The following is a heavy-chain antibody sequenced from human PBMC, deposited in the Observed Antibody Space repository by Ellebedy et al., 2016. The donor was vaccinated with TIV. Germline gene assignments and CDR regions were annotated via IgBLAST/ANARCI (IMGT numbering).Heavy chain of an antibody. D-gene: IGHD2-21*02. CDR1: GDTFTYRY. V-gene: IGHV1-45*02. CDR3: ARSDCGGDCSFDL. J-gene: IGHJ5*02. CDR2: VTPFKGDT. Sequence: SVKVSCKASGDTFTYRYLHWVRRAPGQALEWMGWVTPFKGDTNHAHKFQDRLTFTRDRSMSTAYMELTGLRSEDTATYYCARSDCGGDCSFDLWGQGTPVTVFS.